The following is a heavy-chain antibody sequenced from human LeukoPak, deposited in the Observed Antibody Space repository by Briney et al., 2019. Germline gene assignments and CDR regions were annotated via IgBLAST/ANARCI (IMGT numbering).Heavy chain of an antibody. Sequence: GGSLRLSCAASGFTSDDYAMHWVRQAPGKGLEWVSLISWDGGSTYYADSVKGRFTISRDNSKNSLYLQMNSLRAEDTAVYYCARDSSYDPSFDYWGQGTLVTVSS. J-gene: IGHJ4*02. CDR1: GFTSDDYA. CDR3: ARDSSYDPSFDY. D-gene: IGHD5-12*01. V-gene: IGHV3-43D*03. CDR2: ISWDGGST.